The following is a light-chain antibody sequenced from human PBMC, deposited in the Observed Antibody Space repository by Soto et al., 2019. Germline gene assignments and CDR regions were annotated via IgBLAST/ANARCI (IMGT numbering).Light chain of an antibody. CDR1: QSVTNR. V-gene: IGKV1-5*03. Sequence: DIQLTQFPSTLSASVGDKVTITCRASQSVTNRLAWFQHKSGEAPKLLIYKACSLENGVPSRFSGSGSGTEFPLTISSLQPGDFATYYCHQYLPYSWTFGQGTKVEIK. CDR2: KAC. CDR3: HQYLPYSWT. J-gene: IGKJ1*01.